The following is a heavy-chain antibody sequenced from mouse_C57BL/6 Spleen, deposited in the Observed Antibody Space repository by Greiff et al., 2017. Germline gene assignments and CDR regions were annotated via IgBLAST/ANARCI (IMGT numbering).Heavy chain of an antibody. Sequence: VQLQQSGPELVKPGASVKISCKASGYSFTDYNMNLVKQSNGKSLEWIGVINPNYGTTSYNQKFKGKATLTVDQSSSTAYMQLNSLTSEESAVYYCATYDYDGYYYAMDCWGQGTSGTVSA. J-gene: IGHJ4*01. CDR2: INPNYGTT. CDR1: GYSFTDYN. CDR3: ATYDYDGYYYAMDC. D-gene: IGHD2-4*01. V-gene: IGHV1-39*01.